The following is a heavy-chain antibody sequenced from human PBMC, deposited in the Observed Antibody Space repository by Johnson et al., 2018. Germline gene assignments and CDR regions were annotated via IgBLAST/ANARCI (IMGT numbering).Heavy chain of an antibody. J-gene: IGHJ6*02. CDR1: GGSISSYY. V-gene: IGHV4-59*03. Sequence: VQLQESGPGLVKPSESLSLTCTVSGGSISSYYWSWIRQPPGKGLEWIGLIYYSGLPNSNPSHKSRVPISVDTSKNQFSRKLSSVTAADTAVYSCAILNPAGYGVDVWGQGTTVTVSS. CDR2: IYYSGLP. CDR3: AILNPAGYGVDV.